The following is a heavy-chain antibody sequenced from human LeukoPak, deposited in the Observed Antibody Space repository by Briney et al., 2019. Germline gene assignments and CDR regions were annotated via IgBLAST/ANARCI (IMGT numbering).Heavy chain of an antibody. CDR1: GFTSSSYW. V-gene: IGHV3-74*01. Sequence: GGSLRLSCAASGFTSSSYWMHWVRQAPGKGLVWVSRISGDGSSTSYADSVKGRFTISRDNAKNTLYLQMNSLRAEDTAVYYCARAPSGSGSYSYHDWGQGTLVTVSS. CDR3: ARAPSGSGSYSYHD. D-gene: IGHD3-10*01. CDR2: ISGDGSST. J-gene: IGHJ4*02.